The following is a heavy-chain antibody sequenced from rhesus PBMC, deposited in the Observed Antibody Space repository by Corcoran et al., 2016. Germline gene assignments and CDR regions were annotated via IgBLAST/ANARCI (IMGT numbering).Heavy chain of an antibody. D-gene: IGHD1-20*01. V-gene: IGHV4-80*01. CDR3: ARGYSWNNVGWYFDL. J-gene: IGHJ2*01. Sequence: QVQLQESGPGLVKPSETLSLTCAVSGGSFSSYWWSWIRQPPGKGLEWIGEINGNSGSTNYNPSLKRRGTVSKDASKNQFSLNLSSVTAADTAVEYCARGYSWNNVGWYFDLWGPGTPITISS. CDR1: GGSFSSYW. CDR2: INGNSGST.